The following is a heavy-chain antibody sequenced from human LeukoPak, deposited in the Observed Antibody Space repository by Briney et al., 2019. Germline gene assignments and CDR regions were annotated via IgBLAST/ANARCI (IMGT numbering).Heavy chain of an antibody. J-gene: IGHJ4*02. CDR3: ARTGWQGELDY. CDR1: GGSISSSSYY. D-gene: IGHD1-26*01. CDR2: IYYSGST. Sequence: PSETLSLTCTVSGGSISSSSYYWGWIRQPPGKGLEWIGSIYYSGSTYYNPSLKSRVTISVDTSKNQFSLKLSSVTAADTAVYYCARTGWQGELDYWGQGTLVTVSS. V-gene: IGHV4-39*07.